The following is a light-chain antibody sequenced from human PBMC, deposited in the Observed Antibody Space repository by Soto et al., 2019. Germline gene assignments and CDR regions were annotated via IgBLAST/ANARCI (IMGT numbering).Light chain of an antibody. CDR2: DAS. CDR1: QSISTW. Sequence: DIQMTQSPSTLSASVGDSVTITFRASQSISTWLAWYQQKPGKAPKLLIYDASSLESGVPSRFSGSGSGTEFTLTISSLQPDDFATYYCQQYNSYSPATFGQGTKVDIK. V-gene: IGKV1-5*01. CDR3: QQYNSYSPAT. J-gene: IGKJ1*01.